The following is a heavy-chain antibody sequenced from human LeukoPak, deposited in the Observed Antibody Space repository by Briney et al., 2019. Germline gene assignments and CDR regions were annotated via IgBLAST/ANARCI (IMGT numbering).Heavy chain of an antibody. CDR1: GGSISSSSYY. J-gene: IGHJ5*02. V-gene: IGHV4-39*07. D-gene: IGHD3-10*01. CDR3: AREDHYYGSGSYSWFDP. Sequence: PSETLSLTCTVSGGSISSSSYYWGWIRQPPGKGLEWIGEINHSGSTNYNPSLKSRVTISVDTSKNQFSLKLSSVTAADTAVYYCAREDHYYGSGSYSWFDPWGQGTLVTVSS. CDR2: INHSGST.